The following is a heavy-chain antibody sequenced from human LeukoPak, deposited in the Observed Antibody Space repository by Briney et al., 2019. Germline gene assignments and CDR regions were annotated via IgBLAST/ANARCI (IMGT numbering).Heavy chain of an antibody. Sequence: PGGSLRLSCAASGFTFRNYEMNWVRQAPGKGLEWVSYISSRGETIYYADSVKGRFTISRDNAKSSLYLQMNSLRAEDTAVYYCARRTDEGYFDYWGQGTLVTVSS. CDR1: GFTFRNYE. V-gene: IGHV3-48*03. CDR2: ISSRGETI. CDR3: ARRTDEGYFDY. J-gene: IGHJ4*02. D-gene: IGHD3/OR15-3a*01.